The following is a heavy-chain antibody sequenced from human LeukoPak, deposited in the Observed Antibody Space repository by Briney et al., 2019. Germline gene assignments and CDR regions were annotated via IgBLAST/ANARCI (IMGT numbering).Heavy chain of an antibody. D-gene: IGHD4-23*01. CDR1: GGSISSSNW. V-gene: IGHV4-4*02. CDR3: ARVSYDYGGNPFDY. CDR2: IYHSGST. J-gene: IGHJ4*02. Sequence: PSETLSLTCAVSGGSISSSNWWSWVRQPPGKGLEWIGEIYHSGSTNYNPSLKSRVTISVDKSKNQFSLKLSSVTAADTAVYYCARVSYDYGGNPFDYWGQGTPVTVSS.